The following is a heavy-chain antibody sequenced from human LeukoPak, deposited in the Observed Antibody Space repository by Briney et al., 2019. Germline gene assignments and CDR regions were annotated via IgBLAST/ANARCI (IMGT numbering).Heavy chain of an antibody. Sequence: PGRSLRLSCAASGFTFSSYGMHWVRQAPGKGLEWVAVISYDGSNKYYADSVKGRFTISRDNAKNSLYLQMNSLRAEDTAVYYCARDRGPYSSSWYVYWGQGTLVTVSS. J-gene: IGHJ4*02. CDR2: ISYDGSNK. CDR1: GFTFSSYG. V-gene: IGHV3-30*03. CDR3: ARDRGPYSSSWYVY. D-gene: IGHD6-13*01.